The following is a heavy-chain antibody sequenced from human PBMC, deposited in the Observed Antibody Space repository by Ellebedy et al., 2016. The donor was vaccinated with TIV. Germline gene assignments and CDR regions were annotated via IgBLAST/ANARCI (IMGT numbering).Heavy chain of an antibody. CDR1: GGSISSYY. CDR3: ARHGYWGDYAYFDY. J-gene: IGHJ4*02. D-gene: IGHD4-17*01. CDR2: IYYSGST. Sequence: SETLSLXXTVSGGSISSYYWSWIRQPPGKGLEWIGYIYYSGSTNYNPSLKSRVTISVDTSKNQFSLKLSSVTAADTAVYYCARHGYWGDYAYFDYWGQGTLVTVSS. V-gene: IGHV4-59*01.